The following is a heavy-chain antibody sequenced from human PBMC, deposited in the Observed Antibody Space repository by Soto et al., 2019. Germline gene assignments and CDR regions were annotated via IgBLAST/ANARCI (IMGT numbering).Heavy chain of an antibody. J-gene: IGHJ6*02. CDR3: AREEERITMLGAPHGAVSNTTRYYYGLDV. D-gene: IGHD3-10*01. CDR1: GFTFSSYS. CDR2: ISSSSSYI. V-gene: IGHV3-21*01. Sequence: GGSLRLSCAASGFTFSSYSMNWVRQAPGKGLEWVSSISSSSSYIYYADSVKGRFTISRDNAKNSLYLQMNSLRAEDTAVYYCAREEERITMLGAPHGAVSNTTRYYYGLDVWGQGTTVTVSS.